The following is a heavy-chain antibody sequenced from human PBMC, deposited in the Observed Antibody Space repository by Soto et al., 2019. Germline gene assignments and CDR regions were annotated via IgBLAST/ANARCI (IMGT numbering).Heavy chain of an antibody. CDR3: ARESGSSSLGYWFDP. CDR1: GGTFSRYA. D-gene: IGHD6-13*01. CDR2: IIPIFGTA. V-gene: IGHV1-69*01. Sequence: QVQLVQSGAEVKKPGSWVKVSCKASGGTFSRYAISWVRQAPGQGLEWMGGIIPIFGTANYAQKFQGRVTITADESTSTDYMELSSLRSEYTAVYYCARESGSSSLGYWFDPWGQGTLVTVSS. J-gene: IGHJ5*02.